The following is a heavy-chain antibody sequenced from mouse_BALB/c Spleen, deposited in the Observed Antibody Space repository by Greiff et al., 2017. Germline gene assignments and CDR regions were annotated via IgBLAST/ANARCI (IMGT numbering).Heavy chain of an antibody. CDR1: GYSFTSYY. D-gene: IGHD2-10*02. J-gene: IGHJ2*01. Sequence: QVQLQQSGPELVKPGASVKISCKASGYSFTSYYIHWVKQRPGQGLEWIGWIFPGSGNTKYNEKFKGKATLTADTSSSTAYMQLSSLTSEDSAVYFCARATPYGNSYYFDYWGQGTTLTVSS. CDR3: ARATPYGNSYYFDY. CDR2: IFPGSGNT. V-gene: IGHV1-66*01.